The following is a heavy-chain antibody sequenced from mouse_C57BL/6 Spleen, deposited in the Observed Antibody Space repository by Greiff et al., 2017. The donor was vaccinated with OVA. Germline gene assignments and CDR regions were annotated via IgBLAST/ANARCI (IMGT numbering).Heavy chain of an antibody. V-gene: IGHV6-3*01. D-gene: IGHD1-1*01. CDR1: GFTFSNYW. CDR2: IRLKSDNYAT. CDR3: SSTVVPFDY. Sequence: DVQLVESGGGLVQPGGSMKLSCVASGFTFSNYWMNWVRQSPEKGLEWVAQIRLKSDNYATHYAESVKGRFTISRDDSKSSVYLQMNNLRAEDTGIYYCSSTVVPFDYWGQGTTLTVSS. J-gene: IGHJ2*01.